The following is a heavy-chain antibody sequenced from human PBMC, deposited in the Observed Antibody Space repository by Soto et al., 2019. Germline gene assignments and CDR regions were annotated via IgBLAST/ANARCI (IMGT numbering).Heavy chain of an antibody. D-gene: IGHD6-13*01. CDR2: ISYDGSNK. CDR1: GFTFSSYG. J-gene: IGHJ5*02. CDR3: AKDRSSSWLNWFDP. Sequence: PGGSLRLSCAASGFTFSSYGMHWVRQAPGKGLEWVAVISYDGSNKYYADSVKGRFTISRDNSKNTLYLQMNSLRAEDTAVYYCAKDRSSSWLNWFDPWGQGTLVTVSS. V-gene: IGHV3-30*18.